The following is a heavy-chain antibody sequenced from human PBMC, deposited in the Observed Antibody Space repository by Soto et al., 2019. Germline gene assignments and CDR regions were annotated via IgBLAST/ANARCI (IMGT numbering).Heavy chain of an antibody. Sequence: EVQLVESGGGLVQPGGSLRLSCAASGFTFSSYWMHWVRQAPGKGLVWVARINPDGSDTIYADSVKGRFTISRDNAKNTLYLQMSSLRADDPAVYYCARPTVTLHYWGQGTLVAVSS. CDR1: GFTFSSYW. CDR2: INPDGSDT. J-gene: IGHJ4*02. CDR3: ARPTVTLHY. V-gene: IGHV3-74*01. D-gene: IGHD4-17*01.